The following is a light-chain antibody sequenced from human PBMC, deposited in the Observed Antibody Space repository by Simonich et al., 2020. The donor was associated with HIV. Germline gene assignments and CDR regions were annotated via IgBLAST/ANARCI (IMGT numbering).Light chain of an antibody. V-gene: IGKV4-1*01. CDR3: QQYYSIPLT. CDR1: QNVLSSINNKNY. CDR2: WAS. Sequence: DIVMTQSPDALAVSLGERATINSKSSQNVLSSINNKNYLVWYQQKPGQPPKLLIYWASTRESGVPDRFSGSGSGTDFTLTISSLQAEDVAVYYCQQYYSIPLTFGGGTKVEIK. J-gene: IGKJ4*01.